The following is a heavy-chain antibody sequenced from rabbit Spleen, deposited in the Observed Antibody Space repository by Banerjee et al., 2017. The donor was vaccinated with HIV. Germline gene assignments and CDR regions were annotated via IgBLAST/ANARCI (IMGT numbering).Heavy chain of an antibody. CDR2: IASGSSGDI. CDR1: GFSFSSRYY. Sequence: QSLEESGGDRVKPGASLTLTCTASGFSFSSRYYMCWVRQAPGKGLEWIACIASGSSGDIYYASWAKGRFTISKTSSTTVTLQMTSLTAADTATYFCARDTGSSFSSYGMDLWGPGTLVTVS. V-gene: IGHV1S40*01. CDR3: ARDTGSSFSSYGMDL. J-gene: IGHJ6*01. D-gene: IGHD8-1*01.